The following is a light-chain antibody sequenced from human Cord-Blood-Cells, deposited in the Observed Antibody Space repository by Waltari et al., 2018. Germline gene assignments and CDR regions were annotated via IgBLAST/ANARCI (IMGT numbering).Light chain of an antibody. J-gene: IGKJ2*03. V-gene: IGKV3-20*01. CDR1: LSVISSY. Sequence: DIVLTQSPGTLSFSPGERATLSCRASLSVISSYLAWYQQKPGQAPRLLIYGASSRATGIPDRFSGSGSGTNFTLTISRLEPEDFAVYYCQQYGSSNPYSFGQGTKLEIK. CDR2: GAS. CDR3: QQYGSSNPYS.